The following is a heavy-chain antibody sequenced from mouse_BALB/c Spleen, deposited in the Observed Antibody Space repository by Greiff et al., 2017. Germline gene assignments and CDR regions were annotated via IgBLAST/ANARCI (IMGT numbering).Heavy chain of an antibody. J-gene: IGHJ4*01. CDR3: TRDGITTVGYAMDY. CDR2: IRLKSNNYAT. CDR1: GFTFSNYW. Sequence: EVKLQESGGGLVQPGGSMKLSCVASGFTFSNYWMNWVRQSPEKGLEWVAEIRLKSNNYATHYAESVKGRFTISRDDAKSSVYLQMNNLRAEDTGIYYCTRDGITTVGYAMDYWGQGTPVTVSS. D-gene: IGHD1-1*01. V-gene: IGHV6-6*02.